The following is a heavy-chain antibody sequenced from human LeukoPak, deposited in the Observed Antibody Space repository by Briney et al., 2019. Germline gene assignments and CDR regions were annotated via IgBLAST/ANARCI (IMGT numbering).Heavy chain of an antibody. D-gene: IGHD2-15*01. CDR1: GGSISSGGYS. J-gene: IGHJ4*02. Sequence: SETLSLTCAVSGGSISSGGYSWSWIRQPPGKGLEWIGYIYHSGSTYYNPSLKSRVTISVDRSKNQFSLKLSSVTAADTAVYYCARTRCSGGSCYFDYWGQGTLVTVPS. CDR3: ARTRCSGGSCYFDY. V-gene: IGHV4-30-2*01. CDR2: IYHSGST.